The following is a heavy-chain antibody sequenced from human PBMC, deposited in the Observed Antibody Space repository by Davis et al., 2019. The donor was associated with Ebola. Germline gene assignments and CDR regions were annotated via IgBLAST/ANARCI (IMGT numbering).Heavy chain of an antibody. Sequence: PGGSLRLSCLASGITFSRYSMNWVRQPPGKGLEWVAFISSGSFTIHYADSVKGRFTISRDNAKNSLFLQMNSLRDEDTAVYYCARWSILGQWGQGTLVTVSS. J-gene: IGHJ4*02. D-gene: IGHD3-3*01. V-gene: IGHV3-48*02. CDR1: GITFSRYS. CDR3: ARWSILGQ. CDR2: ISSGSFTI.